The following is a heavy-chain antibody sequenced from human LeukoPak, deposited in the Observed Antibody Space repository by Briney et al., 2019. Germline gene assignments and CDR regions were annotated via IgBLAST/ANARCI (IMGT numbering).Heavy chain of an antibody. V-gene: IGHV4-59*08. Sequence: SETLSLTCTVSGGSISSYYWGWIRQPPGKGLEWIGYIYYSGSTNYNPSLKSRVTISVDTSKNQFSLKLSSVTAADTAVYYCARLHPSSSYNWFDPWGQGTLVTVSS. CDR1: GGSISSYY. CDR3: ARLHPSSSYNWFDP. J-gene: IGHJ5*02. CDR2: IYYSGST. D-gene: IGHD6-13*01.